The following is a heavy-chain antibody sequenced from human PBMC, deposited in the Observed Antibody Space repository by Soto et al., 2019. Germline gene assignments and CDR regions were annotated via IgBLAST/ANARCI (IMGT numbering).Heavy chain of an antibody. D-gene: IGHD2-8*01. V-gene: IGHV1-8*01. CDR1: GYTFTSYD. J-gene: IGHJ5*02. CDR3: ARALHGAFPCTNGVCWGGPGNWFDP. Sequence: ASVKVSCKASGYTFTSYDINWVRQATGQGLEWMGWMNPNSGNTGYAQKFQGRVTMTRNTSISTAYMELSSLISEDTVVYYCARALHGAFPCTNGVCWGGPGNWFDPWGQGTLVTVSS. CDR2: MNPNSGNT.